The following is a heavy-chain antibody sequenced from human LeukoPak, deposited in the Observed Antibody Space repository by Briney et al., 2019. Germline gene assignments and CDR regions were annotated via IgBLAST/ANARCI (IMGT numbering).Heavy chain of an antibody. Sequence: GGSLRLSCAASGFTFSSYAMSWVRQAPGKGLEWVSAISGSGGSTYHADSVKGRSTISRDNSKNTLYLQMNSLRAEDTAVYYCAKEVEGTYRAVAGTGGDYWGQGTLVTVSS. D-gene: IGHD6-19*01. V-gene: IGHV3-23*01. CDR3: AKEVEGTYRAVAGTGGDY. CDR1: GFTFSSYA. CDR2: ISGSGGST. J-gene: IGHJ4*02.